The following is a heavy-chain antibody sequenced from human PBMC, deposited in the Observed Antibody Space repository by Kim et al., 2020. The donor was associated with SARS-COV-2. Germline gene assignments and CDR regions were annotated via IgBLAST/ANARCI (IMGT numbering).Heavy chain of an antibody. Sequence: SETLSLTCTVSGGSISSSSYYWGWIRQPPGKGLEWIGSIYYSGSTYYNPSLKSRVTISVDTSKNQFSLKLSSVTAADTAVYYCARDGAPMVRGVIGAFDIWGQGTMVTVSS. CDR2: IYYSGST. J-gene: IGHJ3*02. CDR3: ARDGAPMVRGVIGAFDI. CDR1: GGSISSSSYY. D-gene: IGHD3-10*01. V-gene: IGHV4-39*07.